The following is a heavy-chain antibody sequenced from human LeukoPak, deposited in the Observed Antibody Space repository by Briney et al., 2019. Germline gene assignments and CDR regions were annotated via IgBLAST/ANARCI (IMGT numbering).Heavy chain of an antibody. CDR1: GFTFSSYE. CDR2: ISSSSSYI. J-gene: IGHJ4*02. V-gene: IGHV3-21*01. CDR3: ARDLVSSSSGTRDY. Sequence: GGSLRLSCAASGFTFSSYEMNWVRQAPGKGLEWVSSISSSSSYIYYADSVKGRFTISRDNAKNSLYLQMNSLRAEDTAVYYSARDLVSSSSGTRDYWGQGTLVTVSS. D-gene: IGHD6-6*01.